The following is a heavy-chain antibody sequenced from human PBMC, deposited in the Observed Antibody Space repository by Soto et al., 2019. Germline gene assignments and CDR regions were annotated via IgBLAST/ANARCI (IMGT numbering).Heavy chain of an antibody. CDR3: AKDTRGYSYGSPDY. D-gene: IGHD5-18*01. J-gene: IGHJ4*02. CDR2: ISYDGSNK. Sequence: GGSLRLSCAASGFTFSSYGMHWVRQAPGKGLEWVAVISYDGSNKYYADSVKGRFTISRDNSKNTLYLQMNSLRAEDTAVYYWAKDTRGYSYGSPDYWGQGTLVTVSS. CDR1: GFTFSSYG. V-gene: IGHV3-30*18.